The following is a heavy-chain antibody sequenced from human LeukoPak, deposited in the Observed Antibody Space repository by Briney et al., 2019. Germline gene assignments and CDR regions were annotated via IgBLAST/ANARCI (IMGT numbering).Heavy chain of an antibody. CDR1: GFTFSAYT. J-gene: IGHJ4*02. CDR2: ISISSSYR. Sequence: GGSLRLSCAASGFTFSAYTMNWVRQAPGKGLEWVSSISISSSYRLYADPVKGRFTISRDNAKNSLYLQMNSLRAEDTAVYYCARETTTIFGVVPYYFDYWGQGTLVTVSS. D-gene: IGHD3-3*01. CDR3: ARETTTIFGVVPYYFDY. V-gene: IGHV3-21*01.